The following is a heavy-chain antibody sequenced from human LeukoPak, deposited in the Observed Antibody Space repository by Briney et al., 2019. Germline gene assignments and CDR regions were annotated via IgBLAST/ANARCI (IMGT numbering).Heavy chain of an antibody. CDR1: GFTFSSYY. D-gene: IGHD1-14*01. CDR2: IRGSGSST. V-gene: IGHV3-23*01. CDR3: AKDGTVNPRLFDP. J-gene: IGHJ5*02. Sequence: AGGSLRLSCAASGFTFSSYYMRWVRQARGKGLEWVSAIRGSGSSTYYADSVKGRFTISRDNSKSTLYLQMNSLKAEDAAVYHCAKDGTVNPRLFDPWGQGTLVTVSS.